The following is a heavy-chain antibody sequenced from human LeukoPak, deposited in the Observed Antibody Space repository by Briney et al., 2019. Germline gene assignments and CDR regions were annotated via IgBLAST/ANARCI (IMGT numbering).Heavy chain of an antibody. CDR2: ISAYNGNT. J-gene: IGHJ4*02. CDR3: ARSGRDYGDYDY. Sequence: ASVKVSCKASGYTFTSYGISWVRQAAGQGREWMGWISAYNGNTNYAQKLQGRVTMTTDTSTSTAYMELRSLRSDDTAVYYCARSGRDYGDYDYWGQGTLVTVSS. V-gene: IGHV1-18*01. D-gene: IGHD4-17*01. CDR1: GYTFTSYG.